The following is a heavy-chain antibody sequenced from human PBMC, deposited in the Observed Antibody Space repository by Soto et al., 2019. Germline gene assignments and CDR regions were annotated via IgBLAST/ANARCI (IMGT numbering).Heavy chain of an antibody. Sequence: EVQLLESGGGLVQPGGSLRLSCAASGFTFSSYAMSWVRQAPGKGLEWVSAISGSGGSTYYADSVKGRFTISRDNSKNTLYLQMNRLRAEDTAVYYCAKGRVSDYDYVWGLPYYLDYWGQGPLVTVSS. V-gene: IGHV3-23*01. J-gene: IGHJ4*02. CDR3: AKGRVSDYDYVWGLPYYLDY. CDR2: ISGSGGST. D-gene: IGHD3-16*01. CDR1: GFTFSSYA.